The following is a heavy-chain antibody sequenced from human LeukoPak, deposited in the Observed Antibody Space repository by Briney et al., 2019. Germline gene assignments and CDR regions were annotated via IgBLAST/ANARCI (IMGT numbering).Heavy chain of an antibody. CDR2: IYPGDSDT. CDR3: ARQGMRPTPKGVMDV. J-gene: IGHJ6*02. D-gene: IGHD2-8*01. Sequence: GESLKISCKGSGYSFTSYWIGWVRQMPGKGLEWMGIIYPGDSDTRYSPSFQGQITISADKSISTAYLQWGSLKASDTAMYYCARQGMRPTPKGVMDVWGQGTTVTVSS. V-gene: IGHV5-51*01. CDR1: GYSFTSYW.